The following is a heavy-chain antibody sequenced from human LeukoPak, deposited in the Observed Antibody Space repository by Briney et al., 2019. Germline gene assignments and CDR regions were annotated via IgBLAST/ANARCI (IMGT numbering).Heavy chain of an antibody. V-gene: IGHV4-4*07. J-gene: IGHJ4*02. CDR3: ARVVVQGYGDSFDF. CDR1: GGSISTYY. Sequence: SETLSLTCAVSGGSISTYYWNWIRQPAGKGLEWIGRISTSESTNYSPSLKSRVTISVDTSKNQFSLDLSSVTAADTAVYYCARVVVQGYGDSFDFWGQGTLVTVSS. CDR2: ISTSEST. D-gene: IGHD4-17*01.